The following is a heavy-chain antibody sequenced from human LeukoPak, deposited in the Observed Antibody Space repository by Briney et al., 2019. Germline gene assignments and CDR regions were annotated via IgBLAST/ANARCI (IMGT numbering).Heavy chain of an antibody. V-gene: IGHV4-34*01. Sequence: SETLSLTCAVYGGSFSGYYWSWIRQPPGKGLEWIGEINHSGSANYNPSLKSRVTISVETSKNQFSLKLSSVTAADTAVSYCAAITMVRGVPYDWFDPWGQGTLVTVSS. J-gene: IGHJ5*02. CDR1: GGSFSGYY. D-gene: IGHD3-10*01. CDR2: INHSGSA. CDR3: AAITMVRGVPYDWFDP.